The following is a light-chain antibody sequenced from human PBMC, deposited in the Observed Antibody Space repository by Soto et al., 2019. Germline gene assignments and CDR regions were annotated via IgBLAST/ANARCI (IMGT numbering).Light chain of an antibody. J-gene: IGKJ5*01. CDR3: QQYGSSPLIT. CDR2: GSS. V-gene: IGKV3-20*01. Sequence: EIVLTQSPGTLSLSPGERATLSCRASQSVGSNLAWFQQKPGQAPRLLIYGSSTRATGIPDRFSGSGSGTDFTLTISRLEPEDFAVYYCQQYGSSPLITFGQGTRLEIK. CDR1: QSVGSN.